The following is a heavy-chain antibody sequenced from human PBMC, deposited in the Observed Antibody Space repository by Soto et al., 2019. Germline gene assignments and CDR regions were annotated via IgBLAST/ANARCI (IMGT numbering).Heavy chain of an antibody. CDR3: ARDGYCSSTSCYKEATYYYYGMDV. CDR1: GFTFSSYG. Sequence: SLILSGAASGFTFSSYGMHWVRQAPGKGLEWVAVIWYDGSNKYYADSVKGRFTISRDNSKNTLYLQMNSLRAEDTAVYYYARDGYCSSTSCYKEATYYYYGMDVWGQGTSVTVSS. J-gene: IGHJ6*02. CDR2: IWYDGSNK. V-gene: IGHV3-33*01. D-gene: IGHD2-2*03.